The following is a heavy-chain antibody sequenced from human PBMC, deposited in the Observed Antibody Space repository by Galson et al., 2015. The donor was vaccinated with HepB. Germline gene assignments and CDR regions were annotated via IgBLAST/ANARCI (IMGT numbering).Heavy chain of an antibody. J-gene: IGHJ4*02. CDR1: GFTFSSYS. CDR2: ISSSSSTI. V-gene: IGHV3-48*04. CDR3: ARALGRKYFDY. D-gene: IGHD1-14*01. Sequence: SLRLSCAASGFTFSSYSMNWVRQAPGKGLEWVSYISSSSSTIYYADSVKGRFTISRDNAKDSLYLQMNSLRAEDTAVYYCARALGRKYFDYWGQGTLVTVSS.